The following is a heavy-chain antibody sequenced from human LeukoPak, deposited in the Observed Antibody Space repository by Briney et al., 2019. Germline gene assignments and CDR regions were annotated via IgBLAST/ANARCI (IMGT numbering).Heavy chain of an antibody. CDR1: GGSISSYY. V-gene: IGHV4-59*01. J-gene: IGHJ4*02. CDR2: IYKREST. CDR3: ASRSSIWSGYQDTLYYFDS. Sequence: PSETLSLTCTVSGGSISSYYWSWIRQPPGKRLEWIGHIYKRESTNYNPSLKSRVTISVDTSKNQFSLKLSSVTAADTAVYYCASRSSIWSGYQDTLYYFDSWGQGTLVTVSS. D-gene: IGHD3-3*01.